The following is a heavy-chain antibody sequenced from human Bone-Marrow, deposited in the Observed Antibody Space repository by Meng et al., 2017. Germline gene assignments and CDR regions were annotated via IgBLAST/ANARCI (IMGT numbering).Heavy chain of an antibody. V-gene: IGHV1-69*04. D-gene: IGHD3-22*01. Sequence: QVQLVHSGAEVKKPGSSVKVSCKASGGTFSSYTISWVRQAPGQGLEWMGRIIPILGIANYAQKFQGRVTITADKSTSTAYMELSSLRSEDTAVYYCARDSSGSLSNWFDPWGQGTLVTVSS. CDR3: ARDSSGSLSNWFDP. CDR1: GGTFSSYT. CDR2: IIPILGIA. J-gene: IGHJ5*02.